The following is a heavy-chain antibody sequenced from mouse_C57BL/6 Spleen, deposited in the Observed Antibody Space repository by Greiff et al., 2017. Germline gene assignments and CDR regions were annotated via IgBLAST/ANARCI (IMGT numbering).Heavy chain of an antibody. J-gene: IGHJ1*03. V-gene: IGHV1-82*01. Sequence: QVHLQQSGPELVKPGASVKISCKASGYAFSSSWMNWVKQRPGQGLEWIGRIYPGDGDTNYNGKFKGKATLTADKSSSTAYMQLSSLTSEDSAVYFCAGGPYWYFDVWGTGTTVTVSS. CDR2: IYPGDGDT. CDR3: AGGPYWYFDV. CDR1: GYAFSSSW.